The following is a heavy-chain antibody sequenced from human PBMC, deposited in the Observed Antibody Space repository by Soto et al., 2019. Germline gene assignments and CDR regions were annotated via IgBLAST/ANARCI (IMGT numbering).Heavy chain of an antibody. CDR2: ISWNSGSI. V-gene: IGHV3-9*01. D-gene: IGHD6-19*01. J-gene: IGHJ3*02. Sequence: GGSLRLSCAASGFTFDDYAMHWVRQAPGKGLEWVSGISWNSGSIGYADSVKGRFTISRDNAKNSLYLQMNSLRAEDTALYYCAKDTSPYSSGWYEAFDIWGQGTMVTVSS. CDR1: GFTFDDYA. CDR3: AKDTSPYSSGWYEAFDI.